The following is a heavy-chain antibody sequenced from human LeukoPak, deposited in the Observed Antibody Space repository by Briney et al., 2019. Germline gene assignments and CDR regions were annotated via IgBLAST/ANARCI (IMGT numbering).Heavy chain of an antibody. V-gene: IGHV3-21*01. D-gene: IGHD6-19*01. CDR2: ITRDGRDI. Sequence: GGSLRLSCEVSGFTVGSYSMSWVRQAPGKGLEWVSAITRDGRDILYADSVRGRFTIARDDAKNSVNLQVNSLRAEDTAVYYCARGPGIAVAPLQHWGQGTLVTVSS. J-gene: IGHJ1*01. CDR3: ARGPGIAVAPLQH. CDR1: GFTVGSYS.